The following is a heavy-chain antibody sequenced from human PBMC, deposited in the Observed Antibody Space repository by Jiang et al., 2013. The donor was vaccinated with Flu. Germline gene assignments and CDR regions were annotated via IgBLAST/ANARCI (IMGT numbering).Heavy chain of an antibody. D-gene: IGHD6-19*01. V-gene: IGHV3-30*03. CDR2: ISYDGSNK. Sequence: SGGGVVQPGRSLRLSCAASGFTFSSYGMHWVRQAPGKGLEWVAVISYDGSNKYYADSVKGRFTISRDNSKNTLYLQMNSLRAEDTAVYYCACIAVVDFDYWGQGTLVTVSS. CDR3: ACIAVVDFDY. CDR1: GFTFSSYG. J-gene: IGHJ4*02.